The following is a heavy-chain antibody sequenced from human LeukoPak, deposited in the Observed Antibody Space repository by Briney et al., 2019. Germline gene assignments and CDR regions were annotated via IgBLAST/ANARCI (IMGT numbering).Heavy chain of an antibody. V-gene: IGHV1-69*04. J-gene: IGHJ6*02. D-gene: IGHD5-12*01. Sequence: SVKVSCKASGGTFSSYAISWVRQAPGQGLEWMGRIIPILGIANYAQKFQGRVTITVDKSTSTAYMELSSLRSEDTAVYYCARDSGGMKYRGYANYCGMDVWGQGTTVTVSS. CDR2: IIPILGIA. CDR3: ARDSGGMKYRGYANYCGMDV. CDR1: GGTFSSYA.